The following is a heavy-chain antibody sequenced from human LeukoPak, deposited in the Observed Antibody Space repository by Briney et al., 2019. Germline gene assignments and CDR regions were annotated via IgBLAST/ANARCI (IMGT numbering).Heavy chain of an antibody. J-gene: IGHJ4*02. CDR3: ARDRGVATISGFDY. V-gene: IGHV1-46*01. CDR1: GYTFTKYY. Sequence: ASVKVSCKASGYTFTKYYIHWVRQAPGQGLEWMGLINPGGDNTNYAQNFQGRVTMTRDTSTSTVYMELSSLRSEDTAVYYCARDRGVATISGFDYWGQGTLVTVSS. D-gene: IGHD5-12*01. CDR2: INPGGDNT.